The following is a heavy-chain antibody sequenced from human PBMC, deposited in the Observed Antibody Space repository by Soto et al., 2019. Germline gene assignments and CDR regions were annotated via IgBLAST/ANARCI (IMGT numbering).Heavy chain of an antibody. CDR3: ARAGDCSSTSCPGRLYYYYGMDV. J-gene: IGHJ6*02. CDR1: GGTFSSYA. Sequence: GASVKVSCKASGGTFSSYAISWVRQAPGQGLEWMGGIIPIFGTANYAQKFQGRVTITADKSTSTAYMELSSLRSEDTAVYYCARAGDCSSTSCPGRLYYYYGMDVWGQGTTVTVSS. V-gene: IGHV1-69*06. CDR2: IIPIFGTA. D-gene: IGHD2-2*01.